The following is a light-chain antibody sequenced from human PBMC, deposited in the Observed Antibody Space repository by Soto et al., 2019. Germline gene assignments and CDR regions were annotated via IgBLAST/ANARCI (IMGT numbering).Light chain of an antibody. CDR3: QQYDNSPFT. CDR2: GIS. J-gene: IGKJ3*01. CDR1: QSVSGMY. V-gene: IGKV3-20*01. Sequence: EVVLTQSPGTLSLSPGESATLSCRASQSVSGMYLAWYQQKPGQAPRLLIYGISNRATGIPDRFSGSGSGTDFTLTIRRLEPEDFAMYFCQQYDNSPFTFGPGTKVDIK.